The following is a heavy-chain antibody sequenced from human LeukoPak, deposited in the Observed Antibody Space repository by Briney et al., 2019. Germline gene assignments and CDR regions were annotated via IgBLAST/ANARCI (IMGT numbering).Heavy chain of an antibody. D-gene: IGHD3-22*01. J-gene: IGHJ4*02. CDR2: IIPILGIA. CDR1: GGTFSSYA. CDR3: ASALYYYDSSGYSLGY. Sequence: SVKVSCKASGGTFSSYAISWVGQAPGQGLEWMGRIIPILGIANYAQKFQGRVTITADKSTSTAHMELSSLRSEDTAVYYCASALYYYDSSGYSLGYWGQGTLVTVSS. V-gene: IGHV1-69*04.